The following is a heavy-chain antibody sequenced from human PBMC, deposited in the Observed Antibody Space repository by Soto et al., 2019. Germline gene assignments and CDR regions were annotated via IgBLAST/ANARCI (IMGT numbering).Heavy chain of an antibody. Sequence: ASVKVSCKASGYTFTNYGITWVRQAPGQGLEWMGWISAYNGNTHYTQKLQGRVTMTTDTSTSTAYMELRSLRSDDTAVYYCARDMVTDYFDYWGQGTLVTVSS. CDR1: GYTFTNYG. CDR2: ISAYNGNT. D-gene: IGHD5-18*01. CDR3: ARDMVTDYFDY. V-gene: IGHV1-18*01. J-gene: IGHJ4*02.